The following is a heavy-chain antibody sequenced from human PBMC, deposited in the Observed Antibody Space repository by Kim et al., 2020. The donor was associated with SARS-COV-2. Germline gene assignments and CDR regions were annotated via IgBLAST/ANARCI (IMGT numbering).Heavy chain of an antibody. CDR1: GFTVSSNY. CDR2: IYIGGST. CDR3: ARDSLELATKRHPPYYYYYGMDV. J-gene: IGHJ6*02. V-gene: IGHV3-53*01. D-gene: IGHD3-3*01. Sequence: GRSLRLSCAASGFTVSSNYMSWVRQAPGKGLEWVSVIYIGGSTYYADSVKGRFTISRDNSKNTLYLQMNSLIAEDTAVYYCARDSLELATKRHPPYYYYYGMDVWGQGTTVTVPS.